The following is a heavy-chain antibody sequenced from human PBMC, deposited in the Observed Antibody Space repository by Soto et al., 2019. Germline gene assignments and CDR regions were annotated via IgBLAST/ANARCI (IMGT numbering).Heavy chain of an antibody. CDR1: GFTVSSNY. CDR3: ARVREVDYYYMDV. Sequence: GGSLRLSCAASGFTVSSNYMSWVRQAPGKGLEWVSVIYSGGSTYYADSGKGRFTISRDNSKNTLYLQMNSLGAEDTAVYYGARVREVDYYYMDVWGKGTTVTVSS. J-gene: IGHJ6*03. CDR2: IYSGGST. V-gene: IGHV3-66*01.